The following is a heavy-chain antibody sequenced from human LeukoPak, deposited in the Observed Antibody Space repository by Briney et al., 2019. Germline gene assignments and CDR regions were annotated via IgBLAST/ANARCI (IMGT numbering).Heavy chain of an antibody. D-gene: IGHD1-26*01. Sequence: PGGSLRLSCAASGFTFSDYYMSWIRQAPGKGLEWVSYISSSGSTIYYADPVKGRFTISRDNAKNSLYLQMNSLRAEDTAVYYCARERYSGSYFRDFDCWGQGTLVTVSS. CDR2: ISSSGSTI. J-gene: IGHJ4*02. V-gene: IGHV3-11*04. CDR1: GFTFSDYY. CDR3: ARERYSGSYFRDFDC.